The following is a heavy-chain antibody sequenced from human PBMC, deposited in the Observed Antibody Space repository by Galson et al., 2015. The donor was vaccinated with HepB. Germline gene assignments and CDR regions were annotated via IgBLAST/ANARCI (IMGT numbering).Heavy chain of an antibody. CDR3: ARDGTTIDSSGYYYSGGDFDY. Sequence: SLRLSCAASGFTFSSYSMNWVRQAPGKGLEWVSSISSSSSYIYYADSVKGRFTISRDNAKSSLYLQMNSLRAEDTAVYYCARDGTTIDSSGYYYSGGDFDYWGQGTLVTVSS. D-gene: IGHD3-22*01. CDR2: ISSSSSYI. V-gene: IGHV3-21*01. CDR1: GFTFSSYS. J-gene: IGHJ4*02.